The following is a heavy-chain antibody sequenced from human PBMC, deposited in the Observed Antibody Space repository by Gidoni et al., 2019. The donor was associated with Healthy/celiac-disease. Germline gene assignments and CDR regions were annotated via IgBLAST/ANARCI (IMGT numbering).Heavy chain of an antibody. V-gene: IGHV1-2*04. D-gene: IGHD6-13*01. Sequence: PGQGLEWIGWINHNSGGTNYAKKFQGWVTMTRETYISTSYMELSRLRADDTAVYYWAGDTGIAASGTVVFYYYGMDVWGQGNTVNVSS. CDR2: INHNSGGT. CDR3: AGDTGIAASGTVVFYYYGMDV. J-gene: IGHJ6*02.